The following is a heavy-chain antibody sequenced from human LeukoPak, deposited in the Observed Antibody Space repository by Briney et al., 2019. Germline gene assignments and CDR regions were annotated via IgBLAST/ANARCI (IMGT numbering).Heavy chain of an antibody. CDR1: GGSFSGYY. V-gene: IGHV4-34*01. CDR2: INHSGST. D-gene: IGHD6-13*01. J-gene: IGHJ4*02. Sequence: PSETLSLTCAVYGGSFSGYYWSWIRQPPGKGLEWIGEINHSGSTNYNPSLKSRATISVDTSKNQFSLKPSSVSVADTAVYYCARQETAGIADDGGQGTLVTVSS. CDR3: ARQETAGIADD.